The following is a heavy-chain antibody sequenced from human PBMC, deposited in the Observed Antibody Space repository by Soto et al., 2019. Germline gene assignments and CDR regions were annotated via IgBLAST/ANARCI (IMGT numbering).Heavy chain of an antibody. Sequence: QVQLVQSGAEVEKPGSSVRVSCKASGDSFSKYTVNWVRQASRQGLEWMGGIIPRFGTTNYAPTLQDRVTITADESMNTVYMELSSLRSEDTALYYCARGRGLYNSGRSQLDSWGQGTLVTVSS. CDR3: ARGRGLYNSGRSQLDS. CDR2: IIPRFGTT. J-gene: IGHJ4*02. CDR1: GDSFSKYT. D-gene: IGHD1-26*01. V-gene: IGHV1-69*01.